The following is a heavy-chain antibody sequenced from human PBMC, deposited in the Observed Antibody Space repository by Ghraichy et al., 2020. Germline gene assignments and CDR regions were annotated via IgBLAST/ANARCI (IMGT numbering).Heavy chain of an antibody. CDR3: AKDLSPWLVDDGFDV. Sequence: GGSLRLSCAASGFTFSRYAMSWVRQAPGKGLEWVSSISGRGDREASAGSVKRRFTVSRDNSENTLYLQMNSLRVEDTAVYYCAKDLSPWLVDDGFDVWGQGTMVTVSS. D-gene: IGHD2-15*01. CDR1: GFTFSRYA. CDR2: ISGRGDRE. V-gene: IGHV3-23*01. J-gene: IGHJ3*01.